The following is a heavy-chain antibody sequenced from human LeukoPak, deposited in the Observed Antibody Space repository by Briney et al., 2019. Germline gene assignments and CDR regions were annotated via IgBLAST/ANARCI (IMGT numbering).Heavy chain of an antibody. Sequence: PGGSLRLSCAASGFTFSDFYMSWIRQAPGKGLEWVSYISTGGSAIYYADSVRGRSTISRDNAKNSVYLRMNSLRAEDTAVYYCARAGIVATISGFDYWGQGTLLTVSS. J-gene: IGHJ4*02. V-gene: IGHV3-11*01. D-gene: IGHD5-12*01. CDR2: ISTGGSAI. CDR1: GFTFSDFY. CDR3: ARAGIVATISGFDY.